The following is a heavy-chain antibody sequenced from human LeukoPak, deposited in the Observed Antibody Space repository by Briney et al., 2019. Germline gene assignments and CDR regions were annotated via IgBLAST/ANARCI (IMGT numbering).Heavy chain of an antibody. Sequence: GGYLRLSCAASGFTFTNYGMHWVRQAPGKGLEWVAFIWYDGSSDYYADSVKGRFTITRDNSKNKLYLQMNSLRVEDTAVYYCAKGLFEYSSLDDALDIWVQGPRVTVSS. V-gene: IGHV3-30*02. J-gene: IGHJ3*02. CDR1: GFTFTNYG. D-gene: IGHD5-18*01. CDR3: AKGLFEYSSLDDALDI. CDR2: IWYDGSSD.